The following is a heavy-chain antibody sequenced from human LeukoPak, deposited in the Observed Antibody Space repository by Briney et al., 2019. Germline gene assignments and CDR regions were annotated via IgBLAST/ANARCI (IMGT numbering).Heavy chain of an antibody. CDR1: GGSISSYY. D-gene: IGHD2/OR15-2a*01. CDR3: ARAETSSYYYYYMDV. Sequence: SETLSLTCTVSGGSISSYYWSWIRQPPGKGLEWLGYIYYSGSTNYNPSLKSRVTISVDTSKNQFSLKLSSVTAADTAVYYCARAETSSYYYYYMDVWGKGTTVTISS. CDR2: IYYSGST. V-gene: IGHV4-59*01. J-gene: IGHJ6*03.